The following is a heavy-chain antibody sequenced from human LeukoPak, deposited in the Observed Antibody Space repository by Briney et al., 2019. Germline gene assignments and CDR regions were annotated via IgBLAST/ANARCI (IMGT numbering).Heavy chain of an antibody. CDR2: ISAYNGNT. CDR3: ARVPGPSFRTFDY. V-gene: IGHV1-18*04. Sequence: GASVKVSCKASGYTFTSYGISWVRQAPGQGLEWMGWISAYNGNTNYAQKLQGRVTMTTDTSTSTANMELRSLRSDDTAVYYCARVPGPSFRTFDYWGQGTLVTVSS. J-gene: IGHJ4*02. D-gene: IGHD1-14*01. CDR1: GYTFTSYG.